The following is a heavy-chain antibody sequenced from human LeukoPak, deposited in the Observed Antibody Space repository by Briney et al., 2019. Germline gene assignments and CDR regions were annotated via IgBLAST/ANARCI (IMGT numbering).Heavy chain of an antibody. V-gene: IGHV3-23*01. J-gene: IGHJ4*02. CDR1: GFTFSSYA. D-gene: IGHD2-2*01. CDR3: AKAALRYQLLSSLDY. CDR2: ISGSGAST. Sequence: GGSLRLSCAASGFTFSSYAMNWARQAPGKGLEWVSAISGSGASTYYADSVKGRFTISRDNSKNTLYLQMNSLRAEDTAIYYCAKAALRYQLLSSLDYWGQATLLTVSS.